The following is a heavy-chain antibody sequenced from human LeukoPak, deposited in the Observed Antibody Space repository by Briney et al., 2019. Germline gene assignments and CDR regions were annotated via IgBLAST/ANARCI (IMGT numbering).Heavy chain of an antibody. D-gene: IGHD3-3*01. CDR2: IYYSGSP. CDR3: ARHGFYDFWSGLDP. J-gene: IGHJ5*02. V-gene: IGHV4-59*08. Sequence: SETLSLTCTVSGXSMSNYYWSWIRQPPGKGLEWIGYIYYSGSPKYNPSLKSQVTISVDTSKNQFYLKLSSVTAADTAVYYCARHGFYDFWSGLDPWGQGTLVTVSS. CDR1: GXSMSNYY.